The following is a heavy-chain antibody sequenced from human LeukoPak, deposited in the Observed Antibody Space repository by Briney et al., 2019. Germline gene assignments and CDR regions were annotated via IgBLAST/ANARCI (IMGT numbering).Heavy chain of an antibody. Sequence: GGSLRLSCAASGFTFSSYAMSWVRQAPGKGLEWVSAISGSGGSTYYADSVKGRFTISRDNAKNSLYLQMNSLRAEDTALYYCAKDAQASSFRGADYWGQGTLVTVSS. V-gene: IGHV3-23*01. CDR3: AKDAQASSFRGADY. D-gene: IGHD3-10*01. J-gene: IGHJ4*02. CDR2: ISGSGGST. CDR1: GFTFSSYA.